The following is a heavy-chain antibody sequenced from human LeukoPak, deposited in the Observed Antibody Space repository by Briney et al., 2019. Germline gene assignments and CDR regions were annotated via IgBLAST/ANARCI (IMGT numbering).Heavy chain of an antibody. D-gene: IGHD2-2*02. J-gene: IGHJ4*02. Sequence: GASVKVSCKASGYTFTSYAMNWVRQAPGQGLEGMGWINTNTGNPTYAQGFTGRFVFSLDTSVSTAYLQISSLKAEDTAVYYCAREPLPVVVPAAIDYWGQGTLVTVSS. CDR1: GYTFTSYA. CDR3: AREPLPVVVPAAIDY. CDR2: INTNTGNP. V-gene: IGHV7-4-1*02.